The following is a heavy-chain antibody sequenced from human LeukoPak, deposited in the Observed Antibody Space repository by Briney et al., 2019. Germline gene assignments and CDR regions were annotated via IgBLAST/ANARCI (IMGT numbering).Heavy chain of an antibody. D-gene: IGHD3-22*01. V-gene: IGHV1-8*01. Sequence: ASVRVSCTASGYTFTSYDINWMRQATGQGLEWMGWMNPNSGNTGYAQKFQGRVTMTEDTSTDTAYMELSSLRSEDTAVYYCATGRYYYDSSGYYYFDYWGQGTLVTVSS. J-gene: IGHJ4*02. CDR2: MNPNSGNT. CDR3: ATGRYYYDSSGYYYFDY. CDR1: GYTFTSYD.